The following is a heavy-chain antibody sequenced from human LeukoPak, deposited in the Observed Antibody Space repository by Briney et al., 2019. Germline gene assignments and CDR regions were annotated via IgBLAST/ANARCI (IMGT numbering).Heavy chain of an antibody. Sequence: PGGSLRLSCAVSGFTFSSYGMGWVRQAPGKGLEWVSSISSGSTYMYYADSVKGRFTISRDNARNSMYLQMNSLRAEDTAMYYCGRVGGRSVAAKGDAFDIWGQGTMVTVSS. CDR2: ISSGSTYM. CDR3: GRVGGRSVAAKGDAFDI. D-gene: IGHD6-6*01. CDR1: GFTFSSYG. V-gene: IGHV3-21*01. J-gene: IGHJ3*02.